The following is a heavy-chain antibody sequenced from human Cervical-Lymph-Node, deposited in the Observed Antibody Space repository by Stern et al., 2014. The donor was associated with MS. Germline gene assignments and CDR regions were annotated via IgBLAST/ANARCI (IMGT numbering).Heavy chain of an antibody. Sequence: VQLVESGAEVTKPGASVKAFCKASGYSLTAYYMHWVRQVPGQGLEWMGWIDPNSGGTKSAQNFQGRVTMTRDTSISTFYMELSGLTSDDTAVFYCARERHSMDVWVQGTTVTVSS. V-gene: IGHV1-2*02. J-gene: IGHJ6*02. CDR3: ARERHSMDV. CDR1: GYSLTAYY. CDR2: IDPNSGGT.